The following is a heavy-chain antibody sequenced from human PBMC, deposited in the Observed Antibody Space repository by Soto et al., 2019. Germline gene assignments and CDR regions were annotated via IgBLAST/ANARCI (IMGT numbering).Heavy chain of an antibody. CDR3: ARRRERYYFDY. V-gene: IGHV4-30-2*01. CDR2: IYHSGST. CDR1: GGSISSGGYS. J-gene: IGHJ4*02. Sequence: QLQLQESGSGLVKPSQTLSLTCAVSGGSISSGGYSWSWIRQPPGKGLEWIGYIYHSGSTYYNPSLKRRDTISVDRSKNQCSLKLSSVSAADTAVYYCARRRERYYFDYWGQGTLVTVSS.